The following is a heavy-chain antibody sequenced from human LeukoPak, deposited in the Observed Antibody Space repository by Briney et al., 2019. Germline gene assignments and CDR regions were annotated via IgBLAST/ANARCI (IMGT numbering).Heavy chain of an antibody. J-gene: IGHJ4*02. Sequence: SQTLSLTCAISGDSVSSNSAAWNWIRQSPSRGLEWLGRTYYRSKWYNDYAVSAKSRITINPDTSKNQFSLQLNSVTPEDTAVYYCARVVYCSSTSCYNFDYWGQGTLVTVSS. CDR2: TYYRSKWYN. D-gene: IGHD2-2*01. V-gene: IGHV6-1*01. CDR3: ARVVYCSSTSCYNFDY. CDR1: GDSVSSNSAA.